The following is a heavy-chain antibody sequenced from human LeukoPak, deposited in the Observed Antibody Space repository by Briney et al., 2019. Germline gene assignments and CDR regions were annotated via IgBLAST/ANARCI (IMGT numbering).Heavy chain of an antibody. J-gene: IGHJ4*02. CDR2: IYPGDSET. CDR3: ARKSRADY. V-gene: IGHV5-51*01. CDR1: GYSFPTYW. Sequence: RGASLKISCKGSGYSFPTYWIGWVRQMPGKGLEWMAIIYPGDSETRYSPSFQGQVTISANKSISTAYLQWSRLKASDTAMYYCARKSRADYWGQGTLVTVSS.